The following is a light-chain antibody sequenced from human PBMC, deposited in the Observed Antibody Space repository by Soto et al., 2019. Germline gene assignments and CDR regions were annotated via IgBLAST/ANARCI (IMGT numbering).Light chain of an antibody. CDR2: EVS. CDR1: SSDVGSYNR. J-gene: IGLJ2*01. V-gene: IGLV2-18*02. CDR3: SSYTSSSTWVV. Sequence: QSALTQPPSVSGYPGQSVTISCTGTSSDVGSYNRVSWYQQPPGTAPKLMIYEVSNRPSGVPDRFSGSKSGNTASLTISGLQAEDEADYYCSSYTSSSTWVVFGGGTKVTVL.